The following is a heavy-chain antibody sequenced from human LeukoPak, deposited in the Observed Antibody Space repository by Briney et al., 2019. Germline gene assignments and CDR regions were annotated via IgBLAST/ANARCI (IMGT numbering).Heavy chain of an antibody. V-gene: IGHV4-34*01. CDR2: FNHSGNT. CDR3: VTEPGYCTGGRCYGGWFDP. Sequence: SETLSLTCAVYGGSFSGYYWSWIRQAPGKGLEWMGEFNHSGNTNYNPSLKSRVTISLDTSKNQFSLKLNSVTAADTAVYYCVTEPGYCTGGRCYGGWFDPWGQGTLVTVPS. D-gene: IGHD2-15*01. J-gene: IGHJ5*02. CDR1: GGSFSGYY.